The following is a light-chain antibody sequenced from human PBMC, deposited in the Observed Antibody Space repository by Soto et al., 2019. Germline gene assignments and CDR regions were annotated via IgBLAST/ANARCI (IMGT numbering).Light chain of an antibody. CDR3: QQYGGSPRT. V-gene: IGKV3-20*01. CDR1: QTVSSS. Sequence: EIVLTQSPGTLPLSPGETATLSCRASQTVSSSSAWYQQKPGQAPSLLISGASSRAADIPARFSGSGSGTDFTLTINRLEPEDFAVYYCQQYGGSPRTFGQGTKVESK. CDR2: GAS. J-gene: IGKJ1*01.